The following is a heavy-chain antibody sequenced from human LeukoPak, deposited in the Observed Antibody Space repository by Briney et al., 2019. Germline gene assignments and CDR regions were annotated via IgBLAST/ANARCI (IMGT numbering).Heavy chain of an antibody. V-gene: IGHV3-23*01. Sequence: GGSLRLSCAASGFTFSSYAMNWVRQAPGKGLEWVSVISGSGGSTYYADSVKGRFTISRDNSKNTLYLQMSSLRAEDTAVYYCAKEPITMIRGAPFDYWGQGTLVTVSS. CDR3: AKEPITMIRGAPFDY. CDR1: GFTFSSYA. J-gene: IGHJ4*02. D-gene: IGHD3-10*01. CDR2: ISGSGGST.